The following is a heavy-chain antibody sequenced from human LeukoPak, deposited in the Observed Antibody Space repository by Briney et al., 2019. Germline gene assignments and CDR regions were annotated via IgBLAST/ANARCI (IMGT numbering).Heavy chain of an antibody. Sequence: GGSLRLSCAASGFAFSTSWMSWVRQAPGKGLEWVANLNQDGRDKYYVDSVKGRFTISRDNAKNSLYLQMNSLRAEDTAVYYCARDKKSGESSEIDYWGQGTLVTVSS. CDR3: ARDKKSGESSEIDY. V-gene: IGHV3-7*01. J-gene: IGHJ4*02. D-gene: IGHD3-10*01. CDR1: GFAFSTSW. CDR2: LNQDGRDK.